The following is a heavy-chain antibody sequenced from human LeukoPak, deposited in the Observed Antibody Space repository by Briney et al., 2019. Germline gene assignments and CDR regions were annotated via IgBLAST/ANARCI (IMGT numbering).Heavy chain of an antibody. CDR3: AKAGYSSGWYDCGY. Sequence: PGGSLRLSCAASGFTFSSYGMHWVRQAPGKGLEWAAFIRYDGSNKYYADSVKGRFTISRDNSKNTLYLQMNSLRAEDTAVYYCAKAGYSSGWYDCGYWGQGTLVTVSS. J-gene: IGHJ4*02. V-gene: IGHV3-30*02. CDR1: GFTFSSYG. CDR2: IRYDGSNK. D-gene: IGHD6-19*01.